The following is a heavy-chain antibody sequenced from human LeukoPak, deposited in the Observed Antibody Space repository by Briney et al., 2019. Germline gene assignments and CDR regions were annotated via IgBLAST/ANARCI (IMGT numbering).Heavy chain of an antibody. J-gene: IGHJ4*02. D-gene: IGHD6-13*01. CDR2: IYYSGST. CDR3: ARYPRGAAAGNFDY. V-gene: IGHV4-39*01. CDR1: GGSISSSSYY. Sequence: SETLSLTCTVSGGSISSSSYYWGWVRQPPGKGLEWIGSIYYSGSTYYNPSLKSRVTISVDTSKNQFSLKLSSVTAADTAVYYCARYPRGAAAGNFDYWGQGTLVTVSS.